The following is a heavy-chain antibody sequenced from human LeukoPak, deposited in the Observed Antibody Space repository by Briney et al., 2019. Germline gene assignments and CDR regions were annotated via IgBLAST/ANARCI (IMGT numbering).Heavy chain of an antibody. Sequence: GGSLRLSCAASGFTFNRAWMSWVRQTPEKRLEFVANIKEDGSEKYYVDSVKGRFTISRDSANNSLYLQMNSLRADDTAVYYCARELVTGISGYYFDYWGQGTLVTVSS. CDR1: GFTFNRAW. V-gene: IGHV3-7*01. CDR3: ARELVTGISGYYFDY. J-gene: IGHJ4*02. D-gene: IGHD2-21*02. CDR2: IKEDGSEK.